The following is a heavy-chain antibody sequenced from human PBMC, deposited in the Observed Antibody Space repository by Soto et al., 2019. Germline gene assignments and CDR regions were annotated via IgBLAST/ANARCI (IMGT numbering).Heavy chain of an antibody. CDR2: IYYSGST. J-gene: IGHJ5*02. CDR1: GGSISSYY. CDR3: VREGGEEAPGGDWFEP. D-gene: IGHD2-15*01. V-gene: IGHV4-59*01. Sequence: QVQLQESGPGLVKPSETLSLTCTVSGGSISSYYWSWIRQPPGKGLEWIGYIYYSGSTNYNPSLKRRVTISVVTSKKQFVLKLSAVTAADTAVYYCVREGGEEAPGGDWFEPWGQGTLVTVYS.